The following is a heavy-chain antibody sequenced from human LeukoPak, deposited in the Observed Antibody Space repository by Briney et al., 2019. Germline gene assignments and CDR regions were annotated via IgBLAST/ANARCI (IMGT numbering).Heavy chain of an antibody. CDR3: TRRYNYDSSGYYYVRDAFDI. J-gene: IGHJ3*02. Sequence: GGSLRLSCTASGFTFGDYVMSWVRQAPGKGLEWVGFIRSKAYGGTTKNAASVKGRFTISRDDSRSITYLQMNSLKTEDTAVYYCTRRYNYDSSGYYYVRDAFDIWGQGTMVTVSS. V-gene: IGHV3-49*04. D-gene: IGHD3-22*01. CDR1: GFTFGDYV. CDR2: IRSKAYGGTT.